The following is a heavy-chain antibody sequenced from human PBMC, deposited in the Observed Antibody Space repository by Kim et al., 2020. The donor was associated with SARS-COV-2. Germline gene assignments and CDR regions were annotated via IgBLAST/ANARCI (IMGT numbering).Heavy chain of an antibody. V-gene: IGHV3-23*01. CDR1: GFTFSSYA. Sequence: GGSLRLSCAASGFTFSSYAMSWVRQAPGKGLEWVSAISDRGARTYYADSVKGRFTVSRDNSNNTLCLQMNSLTAEDTAVYYCAKWGTFCSSSTCYSFLDYWDQGTLVTVSS. CDR2: ISDRGART. D-gene: IGHD2-2*01. J-gene: IGHJ4*02. CDR3: AKWGTFCSSSTCYSFLDY.